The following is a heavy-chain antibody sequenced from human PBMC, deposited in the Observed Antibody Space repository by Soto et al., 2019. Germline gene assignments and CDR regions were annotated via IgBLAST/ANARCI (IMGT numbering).Heavy chain of an antibody. Sequence: PSETLSLTCTVSGGSISSSSYYWGWIRQPPGKGLGWIGSIYYSGSTYYNPSLKSRVTISVDTSKNQFSLKLSSVTAADTAVYYCARHVRLQKNYYYYGMDVWGQGTTVTVSS. V-gene: IGHV4-39*01. CDR2: IYYSGST. CDR1: GGSISSSSYY. D-gene: IGHD5-12*01. J-gene: IGHJ6*02. CDR3: ARHVRLQKNYYYYGMDV.